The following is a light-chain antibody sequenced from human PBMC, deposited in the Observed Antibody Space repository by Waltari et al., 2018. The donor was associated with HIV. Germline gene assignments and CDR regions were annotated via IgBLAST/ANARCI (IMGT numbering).Light chain of an antibody. CDR3: QSADSSGTYWV. CDR1: ALPMQY. V-gene: IGLV3-25*03. CDR2: KGT. J-gene: IGLJ2*01. Sequence: SYELTQPPSVSVSPGQTARITCSGDALPMQYAYWYQQHPGQTPVVVINKGTERSAGIPGRFSGSSSGTTVTLTISGVQAEDEADYYCQSADSSGTYWVFGGGTKLTVL.